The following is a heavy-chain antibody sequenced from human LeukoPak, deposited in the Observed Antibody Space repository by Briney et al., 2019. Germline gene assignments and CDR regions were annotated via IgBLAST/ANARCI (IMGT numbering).Heavy chain of an antibody. Sequence: SETLSLTCAVSGYSISSGYYWGWIRQPPGKGLEWTGSIYHSGSTYYNPSLKSRVTISVDTSKNQFSLKLSSVTAADTAVYYCARPYSGRFDYWGQGTLVTVSS. V-gene: IGHV4-38-2*01. CDR2: IYHSGST. CDR3: ARPYSGRFDY. D-gene: IGHD1-26*01. CDR1: GYSISSGYY. J-gene: IGHJ4*02.